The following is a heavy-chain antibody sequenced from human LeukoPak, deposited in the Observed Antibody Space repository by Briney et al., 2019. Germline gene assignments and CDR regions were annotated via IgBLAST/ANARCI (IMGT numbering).Heavy chain of an antibody. CDR1: AFTISASG. D-gene: IGHD2-2*01. V-gene: IGHV3-48*01. J-gene: IGHJ4*02. CDR3: ARDSRSHCSSTACYGPYFDY. CDR2: ISSSGTII. Sequence: PGGSLRLSCAASAFTISASGMSWVRQTSGKGLEWISSISSSGTIIYYADSVKGRFTISRDSAKNSLFLQMNSLRAEDTAVYYCARDSRSHCSSTACYGPYFDYWGQGTLVTVSS.